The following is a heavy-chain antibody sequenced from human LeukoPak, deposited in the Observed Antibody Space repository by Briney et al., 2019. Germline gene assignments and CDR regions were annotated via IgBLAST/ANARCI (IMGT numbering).Heavy chain of an antibody. CDR1: GVSISSGGYY. J-gene: IGHJ4*02. V-gene: IGHV4-31*03. D-gene: IGHD2/OR15-2a*01. CDR3: ARVSGRGYLSYYFDY. CDR2: IYYSGST. Sequence: SETLSLTCTVSGVSISSGGYYWSWIRQLPGKGLEWIGYIYYSGSTYYNPSLKNRVTISVDTSKKRFSLKLSSVTAADTAVYYCARVSGRGYLSYYFDYWGQGTLVTVSS.